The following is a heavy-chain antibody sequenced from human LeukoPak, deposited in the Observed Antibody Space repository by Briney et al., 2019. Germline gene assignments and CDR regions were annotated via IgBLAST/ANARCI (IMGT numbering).Heavy chain of an antibody. D-gene: IGHD6-13*01. V-gene: IGHV3-11*01. CDR3: ARRMRSSWSSFDY. Sequence: GGSLRLSCAASGFTFSDYNMTWIRQAPGKGLEWVSYISSSGSTIYYADSVKGRFTISRDNAKNSLYLQMNSLRAEDTAMYYCARRMRSSWSSFDYWGRGTLVTVSS. CDR2: ISSSGSTI. J-gene: IGHJ4*02. CDR1: GFTFSDYN.